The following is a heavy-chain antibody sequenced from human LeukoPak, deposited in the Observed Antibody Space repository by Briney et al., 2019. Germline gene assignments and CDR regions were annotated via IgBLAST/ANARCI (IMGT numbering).Heavy chain of an antibody. CDR1: GFTFSIYA. CDR3: ARARRPNSSGWYVDY. J-gene: IGHJ4*02. CDR2: ISYDGSNK. D-gene: IGHD6-19*01. V-gene: IGHV3-30-3*01. Sequence: GGSLRLSCAASGFTFSIYAMHWVREAPGRGLEWVAVISYDGSNKYYADSVKGRFTISRDNSKNTLYLQMNSLRAEDSAVYYCARARRPNSSGWYVDYWGQGTLVTVSS.